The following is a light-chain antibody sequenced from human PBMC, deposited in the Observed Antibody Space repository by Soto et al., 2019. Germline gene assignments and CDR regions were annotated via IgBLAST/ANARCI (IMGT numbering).Light chain of an antibody. CDR2: DVS. CDR1: SSDVGGYNF. CDR3: CSYAGSYTWL. V-gene: IGLV2-11*01. Sequence: QSALTQPRSVSGSPGQSVTISCTGTSSDVGGYNFVSWYQQHPGKAPKLMIYDVSKRPSGVPDRFSGSKSGNTASLTISGLQAEDEADYYCCSYAGSYTWLFGGETKLTVL. J-gene: IGLJ3*02.